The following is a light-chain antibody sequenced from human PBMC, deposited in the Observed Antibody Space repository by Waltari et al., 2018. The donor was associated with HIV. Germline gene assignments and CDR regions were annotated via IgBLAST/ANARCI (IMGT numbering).Light chain of an antibody. CDR1: QDISTN. V-gene: IGKV1-9*01. CDR3: LQLSNFPFT. CDR2: SAS. J-gene: IGKJ2*01. Sequence: DIRLTQSPSLLPASVGDRVSFTCRSSQDISTNLAWFQQKPGKVPNLLIYSASTLHVGVPSRFSGSGSGTEFTLTIDVLQPEDFATYYCLQLSNFPFTFGPGTKLAIK.